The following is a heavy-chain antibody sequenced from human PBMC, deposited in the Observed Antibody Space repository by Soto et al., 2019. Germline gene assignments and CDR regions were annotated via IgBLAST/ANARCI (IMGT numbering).Heavy chain of an antibody. Sequence: PGGSLRLSCAASRFTFSSYAMSWVRQAPGKGLEWVSAISGSGGSTYYADSVKGRFTISRDNSKNTLYLQMNSLRAEDTAVYYCAKVGGHVDTVNWFDPWGQGTLVTVSS. CDR2: ISGSGGST. D-gene: IGHD5-18*01. J-gene: IGHJ5*02. V-gene: IGHV3-23*01. CDR3: AKVGGHVDTVNWFDP. CDR1: RFTFSSYA.